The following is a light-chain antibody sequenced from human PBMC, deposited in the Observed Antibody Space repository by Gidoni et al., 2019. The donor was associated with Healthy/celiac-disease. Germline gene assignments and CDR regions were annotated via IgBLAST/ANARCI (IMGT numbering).Light chain of an antibody. CDR2: KDS. V-gene: IGLV3-25*03. CDR3: QSADSSGTSVV. Sequence: SYELSQPPSVSVSSGQTARITCPGDALPKQYAYWYQQKPGKAPVLVIYKDSERPSGIPERFSGSSSGTTVTLTIRGVQAEDEADYYCQSADSSGTSVVFGGGTKLTVL. CDR1: ALPKQY. J-gene: IGLJ2*01.